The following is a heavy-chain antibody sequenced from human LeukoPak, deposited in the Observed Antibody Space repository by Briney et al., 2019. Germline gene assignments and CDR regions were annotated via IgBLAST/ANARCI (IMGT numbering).Heavy chain of an antibody. Sequence: GGSLTLSCAASGFTFNSFTMNWVRQAPGKGLEWLSSISGSGQYIYYADSLKDRFTISRDNAKDSLYLQLNSLRAKDTSVYYCARGGYNSAFVDSWGEGTLVSVS. CDR2: ISGSGQYI. CDR1: GFTFNSFT. V-gene: IGHV3-21*01. J-gene: IGHJ4*02. D-gene: IGHD6-19*01. CDR3: ARGGYNSAFVDS.